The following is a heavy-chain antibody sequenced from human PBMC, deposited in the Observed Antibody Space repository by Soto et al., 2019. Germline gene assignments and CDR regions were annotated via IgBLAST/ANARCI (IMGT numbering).Heavy chain of an antibody. CDR3: ARTSTRGYSGYDLDS. CDR1: GYTFTAYW. CDR2: INPNTGGT. J-gene: IGHJ4*02. D-gene: IGHD5-12*01. Sequence: GASVKVSCKASGYTFTAYWVHWVRQDPGQGLEWMGYINPNTGGTNYAPNFRCRVTMTRDTSINTAYMELSRLTSADTAVYYCARTSTRGYSGYDLDSWGQGTLVTVSS. V-gene: IGHV1-2*02.